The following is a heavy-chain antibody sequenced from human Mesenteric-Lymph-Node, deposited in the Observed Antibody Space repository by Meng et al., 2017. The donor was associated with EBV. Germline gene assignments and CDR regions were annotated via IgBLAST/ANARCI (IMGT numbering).Heavy chain of an antibody. J-gene: IGHJ4*02. V-gene: IGHV3-21*01. CDR2: ISPDSSYI. D-gene: IGHD6-25*01. CDR3: ARDHLRPHY. Sequence: VGLVEPGGSLVKPGGALRLSCAASGFTFSTSSMSWVRQSPGKGLEWVSSISPDSSYIYYADSLKGRFTISRDNAKNSLYLQMNSLRAEDTAVYYCARDHLRPHYWGQGTLVTVSS. CDR1: GFTFSTSS.